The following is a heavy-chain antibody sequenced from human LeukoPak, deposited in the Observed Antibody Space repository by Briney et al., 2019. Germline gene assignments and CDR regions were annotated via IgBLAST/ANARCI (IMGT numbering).Heavy chain of an antibody. J-gene: IGHJ3*02. CDR1: GFTFDDYT. Sequence: PGRSLRLSCAASGFTFDDYTMHWVRQAPGKGLEWVSGISWNSGSIGYADSVKGRFTISRDNAKNSLYLQMNSLRAEDTALYYCAKDILSGAFDIWGQGTMVTVSS. CDR3: AKDILSGAFDI. V-gene: IGHV3-9*01. D-gene: IGHD6-25*01. CDR2: ISWNSGSI.